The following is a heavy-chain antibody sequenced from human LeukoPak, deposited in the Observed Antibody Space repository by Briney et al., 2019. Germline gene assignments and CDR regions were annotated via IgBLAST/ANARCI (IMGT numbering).Heavy chain of an antibody. V-gene: IGHV4-31*03. CDR1: GGSISSGGYY. CDR3: ARASSSGNWFDP. D-gene: IGHD6-6*01. J-gene: IGHJ5*02. Sequence: SQTLSLTCTVSGGSISSGGYYWSWIRQHPGKGLEWIGYIYYSGSTNYNPSLKSRVTMSVDTSKNQFSLKLSSVTAADTAVYYCARASSSGNWFDPWGQGTLVTVSS. CDR2: IYYSGST.